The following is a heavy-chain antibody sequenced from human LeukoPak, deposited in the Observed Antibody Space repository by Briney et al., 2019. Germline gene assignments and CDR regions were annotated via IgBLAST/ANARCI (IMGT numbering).Heavy chain of an antibody. CDR1: GGSIRSYY. CDR3: ARRVAVSPVYAFDI. CDR2: IYTTGGT. J-gene: IGHJ3*02. D-gene: IGHD6-6*01. V-gene: IGHV4-4*07. Sequence: SETLSLTCTVYGGSIRSYYWSWIRQPAGKGLEWIGRIYTTGGTNYNPSLKSRVTMSEDTSKKQISLKLTSVTAADTAIYYCARRVAVSPVYAFDIWGQGTMVTVSS.